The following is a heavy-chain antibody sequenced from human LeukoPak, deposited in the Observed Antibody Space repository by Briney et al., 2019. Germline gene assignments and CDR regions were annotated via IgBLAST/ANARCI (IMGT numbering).Heavy chain of an antibody. CDR3: TKLSGSFSVY. V-gene: IGHV3-15*01. CDR1: GFTFSDAW. J-gene: IGHJ4*02. D-gene: IGHD1-26*01. CDR2: VKSKSDGGTT. Sequence: GGSLRLSCAASGFTFSDAWLTWGRQAPGKGLEWVGRVKSKSDGGTTDYAAPVKGRFTISRDDSKNTLYLQMNSLKTEDTAVYYCTKLSGSFSVYWGQGTLVTVSS.